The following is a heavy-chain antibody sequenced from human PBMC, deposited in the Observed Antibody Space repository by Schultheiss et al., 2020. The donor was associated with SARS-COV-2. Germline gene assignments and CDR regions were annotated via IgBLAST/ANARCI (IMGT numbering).Heavy chain of an antibody. J-gene: IGHJ4*02. Sequence: GSLRLSCTVSGGSISSYYWSWIRQPPGKGLEWIGYIYYSGSTYYNPSLKSRVTISVDTSKNQFSLKLSSVTAADTAVYYCAREVEVTGRSLDLWGRGILVTVSS. CDR2: IYYSGST. CDR1: GGSISSYY. V-gene: IGHV4-59*12. D-gene: IGHD6-19*01. CDR3: AREVEVTGRSLDL.